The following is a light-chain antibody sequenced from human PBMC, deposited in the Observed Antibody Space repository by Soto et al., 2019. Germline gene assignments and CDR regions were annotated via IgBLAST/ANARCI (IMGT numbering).Light chain of an antibody. CDR1: QSVSSNY. J-gene: IGKJ1*01. CDR2: GAS. Sequence: EIVLTQSPGTLSLSPRERATLSCRASQSVSSNYLAWYQQKPGQAPRLLIYGASSRATGIPDRFSGSGSGTDFTLTISRLEPDDFAVYYCQKCGSSLWTFGQGTKVEIK. CDR3: QKCGSSLWT. V-gene: IGKV3-20*01.